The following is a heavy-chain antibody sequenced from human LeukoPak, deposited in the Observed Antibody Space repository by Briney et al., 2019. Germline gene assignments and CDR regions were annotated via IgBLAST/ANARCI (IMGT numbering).Heavy chain of an antibody. V-gene: IGHV3-48*03. CDR3: ARENMVRGIIISPAPYFDY. Sequence: GGSLRLSCAASGFTFSSYEMNWVRQAPGKGLEWVPYISSSGFTIYYADSVKGRFTISRDNAKNSLYLQMNSLRAEDTAVYYCARENMVRGIIISPAPYFDYWGQGTLVTVSS. CDR1: GFTFSSYE. CDR2: ISSSGFTI. D-gene: IGHD3-10*01. J-gene: IGHJ4*02.